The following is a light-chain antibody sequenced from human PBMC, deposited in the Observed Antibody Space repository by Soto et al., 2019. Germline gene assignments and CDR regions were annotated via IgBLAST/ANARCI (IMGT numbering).Light chain of an antibody. J-gene: IGKJ1*01. CDR3: QHDDSDPWT. CDR1: QTIRRW. CDR2: DAS. V-gene: IGKV1-5*01. Sequence: DIEMTQSPSTLSASVGDRLTITCRASQTIRRWLAWYQQRPGKAPKVLIYDASTLESGVPARFSGSGSETEFTLTISSLQPEDSATYYCQHDDSDPWTFGQGTKV.